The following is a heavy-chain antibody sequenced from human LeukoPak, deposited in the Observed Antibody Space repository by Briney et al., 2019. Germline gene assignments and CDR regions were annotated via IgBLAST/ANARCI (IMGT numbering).Heavy chain of an antibody. CDR2: LSFDGSNE. CDR1: GFTFSNYG. Sequence: GGSLRLSCAASGFTFSNYGMHWVRQSPGRGLEWVAFLSFDGSNEFYADSLKGRFTISRDNSKDTLYLQMDSLKTEDTAIYYCSTPSFWGQGTLVTVSS. V-gene: IGHV3-30*03. CDR3: STPSF. J-gene: IGHJ4*02.